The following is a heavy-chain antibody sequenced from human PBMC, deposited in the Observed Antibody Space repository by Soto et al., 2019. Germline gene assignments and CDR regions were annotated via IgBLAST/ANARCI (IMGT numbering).Heavy chain of an antibody. CDR2: MNPNSGNT. CDR3: ARGRTVRSGNWNYGIAAAGPGY. J-gene: IGHJ4*02. V-gene: IGHV1-8*01. CDR1: GYTFTSYD. D-gene: IGHD6-13*01. Sequence: ASVKVSFKASGYTFTSYDINWVRQATGQGLEWMGWMNPNSGNTGYAQKFQGRVTMTRNTSISTAYMELSSLRSEDTAVYYCARGRTVRSGNWNYGIAAAGPGYWGQGTLVTVSS.